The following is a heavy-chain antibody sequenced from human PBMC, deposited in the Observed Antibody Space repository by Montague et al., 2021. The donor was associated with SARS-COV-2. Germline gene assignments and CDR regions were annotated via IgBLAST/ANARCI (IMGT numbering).Heavy chain of an antibody. CDR1: GGSFSGYC. V-gene: IGHV4-34*01. J-gene: IGHJ5*02. Sequence: SETLSLTCAVYGGSFSGYCWSWIRQPPGKGLEWIGEVTHRGNTNYNPSLKSPVTISVDTSKNQFSLKLSSVTAADTAVYYCARRSYDILTGYSIPNWFDPWGQGTLVTVSS. CDR3: ARRSYDILTGYSIPNWFDP. CDR2: VTHRGNT. D-gene: IGHD3-9*01.